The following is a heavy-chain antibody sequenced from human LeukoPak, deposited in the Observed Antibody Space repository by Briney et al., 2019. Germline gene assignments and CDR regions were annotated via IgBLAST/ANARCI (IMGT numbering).Heavy chain of an antibody. CDR3: ARGPTLTTGGSSSWYEPSFDY. J-gene: IGHJ4*02. V-gene: IGHV4-39*01. CDR2: IYYSGST. D-gene: IGHD6-13*01. CDR1: GGSISSSSYY. Sequence: SETLSLTCTVSGGSISSSSYYWGWIRQPPGKGLEWIGSIYYSGSTYYNPSLKSRVTISVDTSKNQFSLKLSSVTAADTAVYYCARGPTLTTGGSSSWYEPSFDYWGQGTLVTVSS.